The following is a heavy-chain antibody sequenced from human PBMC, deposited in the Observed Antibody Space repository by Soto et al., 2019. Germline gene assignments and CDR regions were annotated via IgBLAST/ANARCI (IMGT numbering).Heavy chain of an antibody. J-gene: IGHJ3*02. CDR3: ARNYDSSGLQDDAFAI. Sequence: QVQLVESGGGVVQPGRSLRLSCAASGFTFSSYAMHCVRQAPGKGLEWVAVISYDGSNKYYADSVKGRFTISRDNSKNTLYLQMNSLRAEDTAVYYCARNYDSSGLQDDAFAIWGQGTMVTVSS. CDR2: ISYDGSNK. V-gene: IGHV3-30-3*01. D-gene: IGHD3-22*01. CDR1: GFTFSSYA.